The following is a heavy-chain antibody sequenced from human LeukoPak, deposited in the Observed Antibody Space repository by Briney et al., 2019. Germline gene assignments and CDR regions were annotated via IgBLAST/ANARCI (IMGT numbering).Heavy chain of an antibody. CDR3: ARLTDGGTAMAFFDY. V-gene: IGHV4-39*07. Sequence: SETLSLTCTVSGGSISSSSYYWGWIRQPPGKGLEWIGSIYYSGSTYYNPSLKSRVTISVDTSKNQFSLKLSSVTAADTAVYYCARLTDGGTAMAFFDYWGQGTLVTVSS. CDR2: IYYSGST. CDR1: GGSISSSSYY. J-gene: IGHJ4*02. D-gene: IGHD5-18*01.